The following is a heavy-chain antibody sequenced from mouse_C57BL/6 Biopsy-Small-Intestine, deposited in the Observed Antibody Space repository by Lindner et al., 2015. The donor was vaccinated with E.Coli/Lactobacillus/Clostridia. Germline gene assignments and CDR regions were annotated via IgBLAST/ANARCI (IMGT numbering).Heavy chain of an antibody. V-gene: IGHV9-3*02. CDR1: GYTFTSYA. Sequence: VKVSCKASGYTFTSYAMNWVRQAPGQGLEWMGWINTNTGNPTYAQGFTGRFVFSLDTSVSTAYLQISSLKAEDTAVYYCARYYDFRSGYGSYGMDVWGQGTTVTVSS. J-gene: IGHJ1*01. D-gene: IGHD1-1*01. CDR2: INTNTGNP. CDR3: ARYYDFRSGYGSYGMDV.